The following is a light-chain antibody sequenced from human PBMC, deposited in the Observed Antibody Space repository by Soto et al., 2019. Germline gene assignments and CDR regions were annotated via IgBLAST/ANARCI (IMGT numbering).Light chain of an antibody. Sequence: DIVMTQSPDSLAVSLGERATINCKSSQSVLSSSNNHNYLAWYQQKPGQPPKLLLYWASTRESGVPDRFSGSGSGTDFTLTISSLQAEDVAVYYCQQYYNIPPTFGQGTKVEIK. CDR2: WAS. CDR3: QQYYNIPPT. V-gene: IGKV4-1*01. CDR1: QSVLSSSNNHNY. J-gene: IGKJ1*01.